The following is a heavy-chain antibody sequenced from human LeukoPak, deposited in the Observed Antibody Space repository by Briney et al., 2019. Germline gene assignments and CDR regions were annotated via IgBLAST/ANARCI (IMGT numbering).Heavy chain of an antibody. J-gene: IGHJ4*02. V-gene: IGHV1-69*05. CDR1: GGTFSSYA. CDR3: ARVGEGPDYDFWSGYSHFDY. Sequence: SVKVSCKASGGTFSSYAISWVRQAPGQGLEWMGGIIPIFGTANYAQKFQGRVTITTDESTSTAYMELSSLRSEDTAVYYCARVGEGPDYDFWSGYSHFDYWGQGTLVTVSS. CDR2: IIPIFGTA. D-gene: IGHD3-3*01.